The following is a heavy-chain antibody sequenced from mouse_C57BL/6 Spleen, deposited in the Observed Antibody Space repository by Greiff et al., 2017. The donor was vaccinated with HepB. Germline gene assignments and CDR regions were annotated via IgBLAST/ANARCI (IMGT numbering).Heavy chain of an antibody. V-gene: IGHV1-42*01. Sequence: VQLKQSGPELVKPGASVKISCKASGYSFTGYYMNWVKQSPEKSLEWIGEINPSTGGTTYNQKFKAKATLTVDKSSSTAYMQLKSLTSEDSAVYYCARGDYYGSSSFAYWGQGTLVTVSA. CDR1: GYSFTGYY. CDR3: ARGDYYGSSSFAY. D-gene: IGHD1-1*01. J-gene: IGHJ3*01. CDR2: INPSTGGT.